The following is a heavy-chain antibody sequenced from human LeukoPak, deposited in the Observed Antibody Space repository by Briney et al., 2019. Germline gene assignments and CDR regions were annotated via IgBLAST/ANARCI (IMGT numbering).Heavy chain of an antibody. CDR2: IYHSGST. J-gene: IGHJ6*03. Sequence: SETLSLTCAVSGGSISSSNWGSGVRQPPGKGLEGIGEIYHSGSTNYNPSLKSRVTISVDKSKNQFSLKLSSVTAADTAVYYCARVPDFWSGYDYFNYYYYMDVWGKGTTVTVSS. CDR3: ARVPDFWSGYDYFNYYYYMDV. CDR1: GGSISSSNW. D-gene: IGHD3-3*01. V-gene: IGHV4-4*02.